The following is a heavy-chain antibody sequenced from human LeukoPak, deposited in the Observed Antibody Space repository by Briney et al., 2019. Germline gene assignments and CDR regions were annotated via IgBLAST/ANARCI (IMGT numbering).Heavy chain of an antibody. CDR3: ARVTNDILTGYPNDY. J-gene: IGHJ4*02. CDR2: ISSSSSYI. V-gene: IGHV3-21*01. Sequence: GGSLRLSCTASGFTFSSYSMNWVRQAPGKGLEWVSSISSSSSYIYYADSVKGRFTISRDNAKNSLYLQMNSLRAEDTAVYYCARVTNDILTGYPNDYWGQGTLVTVSS. CDR1: GFTFSSYS. D-gene: IGHD3-9*01.